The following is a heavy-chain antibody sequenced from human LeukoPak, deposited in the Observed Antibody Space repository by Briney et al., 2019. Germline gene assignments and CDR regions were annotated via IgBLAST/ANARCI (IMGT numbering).Heavy chain of an antibody. CDR1: GFTFSSYA. CDR3: ARSTVVTALDY. J-gene: IGHJ4*02. V-gene: IGHV3-30*04. D-gene: IGHD4-23*01. CDR2: ISYDGSNK. Sequence: GGSLRLSCAASGFTFSSYAMHWVRQAPGKGLEWVAVISYDGSNKYYADSVKGRFTISRDNSKNTLYLQMNSLRAEDTAVYHCARSTVVTALDYWGQGTLVTVSS.